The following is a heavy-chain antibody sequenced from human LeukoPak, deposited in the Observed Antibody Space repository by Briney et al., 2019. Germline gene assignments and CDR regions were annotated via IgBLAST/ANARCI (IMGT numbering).Heavy chain of an antibody. CDR3: ARHLDHFNY. Sequence: SETLSLTCTVSGGSISSYYWSWIRQPPGKGLEWIGYIYYSGSTNYNPSLKSRVTISVDTSKNQFSLKLSSVTAADTAMYYCARHLDHFNYWGQGILVTVSS. V-gene: IGHV4-59*01. CDR2: IYYSGST. CDR1: GGSISSYY. J-gene: IGHJ4*02. D-gene: IGHD1-1*01.